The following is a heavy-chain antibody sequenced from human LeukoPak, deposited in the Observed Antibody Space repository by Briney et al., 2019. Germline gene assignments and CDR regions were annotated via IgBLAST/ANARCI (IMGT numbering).Heavy chain of an antibody. J-gene: IGHJ4*02. CDR2: ISGNGGGT. CDR1: GFTFSSFD. D-gene: IGHD5-18*01. V-gene: IGHV3-23*01. CDR3: AKEAMVTDATDFDY. Sequence: TGGSLRLSCAASGFTFSSFDMSWVRQAPGKGLEWISAISGNGGGTFYAGSVKGRFTISRDNSKNMLFLQMNSLRVDDTAVYYCAKEAMVTDATDFDYWGQGTLVTVSS.